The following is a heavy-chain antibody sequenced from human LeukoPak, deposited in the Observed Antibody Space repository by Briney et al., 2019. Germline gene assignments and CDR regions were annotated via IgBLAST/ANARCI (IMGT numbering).Heavy chain of an antibody. CDR2: IYSGGRT. CDR3: ARGIASAGLDY. V-gene: IGHV3-53*01. Sequence: SGGSLRLSCAASGFTVSSKYMSWVRQAPGKGLEWVSVIYSGGRTSYADSVKGRFTISRDNSKNTLYLQMTSLRAEDTAVYYCARGIASAGLDYWGQGTLVTVSS. CDR1: GFTVSSKY. J-gene: IGHJ4*02. D-gene: IGHD6-13*01.